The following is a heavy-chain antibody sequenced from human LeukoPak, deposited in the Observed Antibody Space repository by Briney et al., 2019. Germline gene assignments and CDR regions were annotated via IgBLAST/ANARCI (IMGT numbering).Heavy chain of an antibody. CDR1: GYTFTSYD. D-gene: IGHD2-21*01. V-gene: IGHV1-8*03. CDR3: ARAGYCGGDCYWFDY. Sequence: GASVXVSCKASGYTFTSYDINWVRQATGQGLEWMGWMNPNSGNTGYAQKFQGRVTITRKTSIRTAYMEMRSLRSEDTAVYYCARAGYCGGDCYWFDYWGQGTLVTVSS. J-gene: IGHJ4*02. CDR2: MNPNSGNT.